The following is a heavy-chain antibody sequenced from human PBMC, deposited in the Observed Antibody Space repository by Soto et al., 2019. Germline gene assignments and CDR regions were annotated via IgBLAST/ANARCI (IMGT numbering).Heavy chain of an antibody. D-gene: IGHD3-9*01. J-gene: IGHJ4*02. CDR3: AKADYDILTGARDY. Sequence: PGGSLRLSCAASGFTFSSYAMSWVRQAPGKGLEWVSAISGSGGSTYYADSVKGRFTISRDNPKNTLYLQMNSLRAEDTAVYYCAKADYDILTGARDYWCQGTLVTVSS. CDR2: ISGSGGST. CDR1: GFTFSSYA. V-gene: IGHV3-23*01.